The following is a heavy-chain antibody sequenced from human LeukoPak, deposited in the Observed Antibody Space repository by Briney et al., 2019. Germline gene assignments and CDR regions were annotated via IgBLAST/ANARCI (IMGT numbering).Heavy chain of an antibody. D-gene: IGHD5-24*01. Sequence: GGSLRLSCVASGFTFTSYGMHWVRQAPGKGLEWVALIRHDGNDKYYAETVKGRFTISRDNSNNTVYLQMNTLRAEDTAMYYCVKDYGKYRILERATFDFWGQGTLISVSS. CDR2: IRHDGNDK. J-gene: IGHJ4*02. CDR3: VKDYGKYRILERATFDF. CDR1: GFTFTSYG. V-gene: IGHV3-30*02.